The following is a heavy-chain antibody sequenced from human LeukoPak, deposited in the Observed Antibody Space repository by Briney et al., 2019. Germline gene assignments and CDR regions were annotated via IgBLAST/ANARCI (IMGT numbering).Heavy chain of an antibody. D-gene: IGHD3-10*01. CDR3: ARGPPLPMVRGAIGSDY. J-gene: IGHJ4*02. V-gene: IGHV4-34*01. Sequence: SESLSLTCAVPGGSFSGYLWSRLRQPPGKGLEWVGEINYNGEITNYNPSLKSRVTISVDTSKNQFSLKLSSVTAADTAVYYCARGPPLPMVRGAIGSDYWGQGTLVTVSS. CDR2: INYNGEIT. CDR1: GGSFSGYL.